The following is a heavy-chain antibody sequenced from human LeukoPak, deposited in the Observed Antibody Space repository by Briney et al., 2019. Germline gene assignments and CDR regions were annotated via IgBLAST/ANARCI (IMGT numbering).Heavy chain of an antibody. Sequence: GGSLRLSCAASGFTFSSYAMHWVRQAPGKGLEWVAVISYDGSNKYYADSVKGRFTISRDNSKNTLYLQMNSLRAEDTAVYYCAREIPLEYSSPAGFDYWGQGTLVTVSS. V-gene: IGHV3-30-3*01. D-gene: IGHD6-13*01. J-gene: IGHJ4*02. CDR3: AREIPLEYSSPAGFDY. CDR2: ISYDGSNK. CDR1: GFTFSSYA.